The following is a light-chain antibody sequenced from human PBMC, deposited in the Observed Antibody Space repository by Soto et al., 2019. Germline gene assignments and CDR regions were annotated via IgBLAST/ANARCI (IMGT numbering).Light chain of an antibody. J-gene: IGKJ1*01. V-gene: IGKV3-15*01. Sequence: EVVMTQSPATLSVSPGERATLSCRASQSVSSSLAWYQQKPGQAPRLLIYGASTRATGIPARFSGSGSETEFTLTISSLQSEDFAVYYCQQYNNWWTFGQGIKVEIK. CDR2: GAS. CDR3: QQYNNWWT. CDR1: QSVSSS.